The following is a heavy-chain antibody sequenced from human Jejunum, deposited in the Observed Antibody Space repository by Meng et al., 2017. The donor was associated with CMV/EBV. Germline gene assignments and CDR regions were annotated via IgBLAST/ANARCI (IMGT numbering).Heavy chain of an antibody. CDR2: INLQNGDT. D-gene: IGHD4/OR15-4a*01. J-gene: IGHJ4*02. CDR3: ANVYYAARDPFDS. V-gene: IGHV1-2*02. Sequence: KTSGYTFTASYLHWMRQAPGHGLEWMGWINLQNGDTNYAQKFQGRVTMTKDTSNSAAFMELTSLKSDDTAVYYCANVYYAARDPFDSWGQGTVVTVSS. CDR1: GYTFTASY.